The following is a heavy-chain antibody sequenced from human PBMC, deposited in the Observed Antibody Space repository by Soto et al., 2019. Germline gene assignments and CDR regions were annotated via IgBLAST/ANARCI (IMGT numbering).Heavy chain of an antibody. V-gene: IGHV1-46*03. CDR1: GYTFTDYF. CDR3: IGEEIGVRYFDD. J-gene: IGHJ4*02. Sequence: QVQLVQSGAEVKKPGASVKLSCQASGYTFTDYFIHWVRQAPGQGLEWMGWINLGGAATTYAQNFQGRVPRIRDSSTSTVYMELRSLTSEDTAVYYCIGEEIGVRYFDDWGQGTLVSVSS. CDR2: INLGGAAT.